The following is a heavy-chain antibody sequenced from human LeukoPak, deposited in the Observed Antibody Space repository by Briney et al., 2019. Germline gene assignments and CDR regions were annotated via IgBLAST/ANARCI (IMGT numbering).Heavy chain of an antibody. CDR1: GGSFSGYY. CDR2: INHSGST. J-gene: IGHJ3*02. Sequence: SSETLSLTCAVYGGSFSGYYWSWIRQPPGKGLEWIGEINHSGSTYYNPSLKSRVTISVDTSKNQFSLKLSSVTAADTAVYFCSLARSAFDIWGQGTMVTVSS. CDR3: SLARSAFDI. D-gene: IGHD5-12*01. V-gene: IGHV4-34*01.